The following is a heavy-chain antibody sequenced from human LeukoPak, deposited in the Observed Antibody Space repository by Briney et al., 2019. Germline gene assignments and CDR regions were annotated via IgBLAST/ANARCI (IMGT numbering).Heavy chain of an antibody. J-gene: IGHJ6*03. V-gene: IGHV3-30*01. D-gene: IGHD2-15*01. Sequence: PGRSLRLSCAASGFIFSNFAMHWVRQAPGKGLEWVALISYDGSHTYYADSMKGRFTISRDNSRNVLYLQMTSLSGDDSAVYYCAREEEEIVRDYYYYMDVWGKGTTVTVSS. CDR2: ISYDGSHT. CDR1: GFIFSNFA. CDR3: AREEEEIVRDYYYYMDV.